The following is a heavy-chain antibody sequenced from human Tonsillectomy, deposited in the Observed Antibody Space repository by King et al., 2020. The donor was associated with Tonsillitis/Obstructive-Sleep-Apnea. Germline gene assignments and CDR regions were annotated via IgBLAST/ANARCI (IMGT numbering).Heavy chain of an antibody. CDR2: IDPTDSYT. Sequence: VQLVESGAEVKKPGESLRISCKGSGYSFTTYWINWVRRMPGKGLEWMGRIDPTDSYTNYSPSFQGHVTISADKSISTSYLQWSSLKASDTAIYYCANSIAAADTVDSYYFHYWGQGTLVTVSS. D-gene: IGHD6-13*01. CDR1: GYSFTTYW. V-gene: IGHV5-10-1*03. J-gene: IGHJ4*02. CDR3: ANSIAAADTVDSYYFHY.